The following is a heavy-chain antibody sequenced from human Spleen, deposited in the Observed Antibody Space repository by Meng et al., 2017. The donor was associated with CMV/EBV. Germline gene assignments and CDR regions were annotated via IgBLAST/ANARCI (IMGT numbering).Heavy chain of an antibody. CDR2: IYWNDDK. D-gene: IGHD3-10*01. CDR1: GFSLSTSGVG. V-gene: IGHV2-5*01. J-gene: IGHJ4*02. Sequence: SGPTLVKPTQTLTLTCTFSGFSLSTSGVGVGWIRQPPGKALEWLALIYWNDDKRYSPSLKSRHTITKDTSKNQVVLTMTNMDPGDTATYYCAHESLWFGYIDYWGQGTLVTVSS. CDR3: AHESLWFGYIDY.